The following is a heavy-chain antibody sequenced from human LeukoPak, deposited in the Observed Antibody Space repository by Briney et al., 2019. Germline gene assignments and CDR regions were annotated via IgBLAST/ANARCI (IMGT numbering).Heavy chain of an antibody. CDR2: ISYDGSNK. V-gene: IGHV3-30*04. J-gene: IGHJ4*02. Sequence: GGSLRLSCAASGFTFSSYAMHWARQAPGKGLEWVAVISYDGSNKYYADSVKGRFTISRDNSKNTLYLQMNSLRAEDTAVYYCARSEWELPYFDYWGQGTLVTVSS. D-gene: IGHD1-26*01. CDR3: ARSEWELPYFDY. CDR1: GFTFSSYA.